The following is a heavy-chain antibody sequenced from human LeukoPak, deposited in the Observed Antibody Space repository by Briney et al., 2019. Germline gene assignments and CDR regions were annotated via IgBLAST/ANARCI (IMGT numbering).Heavy chain of an antibody. V-gene: IGHV3-7*01. J-gene: IGHJ3*02. CDR3: ARHWEWAFDI. CDR1: GFTFSTSW. D-gene: IGHD7-27*01. Sequence: GGSLRLSCAASGFTFSTSWMTWVRQAPGKGPEWVANIKADGSEKYYVDSVRGRFTISRDNAKNSLSLQMNSLRADDTAVYYCARHWEWAFDIWGQGTMVTVSS. CDR2: IKADGSEK.